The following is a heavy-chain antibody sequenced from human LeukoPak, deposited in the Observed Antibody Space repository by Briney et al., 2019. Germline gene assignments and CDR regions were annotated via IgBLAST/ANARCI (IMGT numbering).Heavy chain of an antibody. CDR1: GFTFGDYA. V-gene: IGHV3-49*04. CDR2: IRSKAYGGTT. J-gene: IGHJ3*02. CDR3: TRDPRGSYGPDAFDI. Sequence: AGGSLRLSCTASGFTFGDYAMSWVRQAPGKGLEWVGFIRSKAYGGTTEYAASVKGRFTISRDDSKSIAYLQMNSLKTEDTAVYYCTRDPRGSYGPDAFDIWGQGTMVTVSS. D-gene: IGHD1-26*01.